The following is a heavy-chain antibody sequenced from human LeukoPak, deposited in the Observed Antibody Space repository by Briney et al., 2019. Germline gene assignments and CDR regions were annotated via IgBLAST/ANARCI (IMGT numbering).Heavy chain of an antibody. Sequence: GGSLRLSCAASGFTFSSYGMHWVRQAPGKGLEWVAFIRYDGSNKYYADSVKGRFTISRDNSKNTLYLQMNSLRAEDTSVCYCAKDRKYYDFWSGYHQEGGEQYYFDYWGQGTLVTVSS. D-gene: IGHD3-3*01. CDR3: AKDRKYYDFWSGYHQEGGEQYYFDY. J-gene: IGHJ4*02. CDR1: GFTFSSYG. CDR2: IRYDGSNK. V-gene: IGHV3-30*02.